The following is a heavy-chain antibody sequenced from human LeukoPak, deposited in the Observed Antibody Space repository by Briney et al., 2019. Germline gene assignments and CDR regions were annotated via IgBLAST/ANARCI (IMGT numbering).Heavy chain of an antibody. Sequence: GGSLRLSCAASGFTFRSYWMSWVRQAPGKGLEWVANINQDGSEKYYVDSVKGRFTISRDNAKNSVYLQMNSLRAEDTAVYYCARDKVVGATYLDYWGQGTLVTVSS. D-gene: IGHD2-15*01. V-gene: IGHV3-7*01. CDR3: ARDKVVGATYLDY. CDR2: INQDGSEK. J-gene: IGHJ4*02. CDR1: GFTFRSYW.